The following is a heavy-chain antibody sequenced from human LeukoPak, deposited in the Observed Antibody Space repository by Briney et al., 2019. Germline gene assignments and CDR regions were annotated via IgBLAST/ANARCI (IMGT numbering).Heavy chain of an antibody. J-gene: IGHJ4*02. Sequence: GSLRLSCAASGFTFSTYWMSWVRQAPGTGLEWVANIKEDGSQKYFVDSAKGRFTISRDNAKNSQYLQMNSLRAEDTAVYYCARLPLTARRHFDYWGQGTLVTVSS. CDR2: IKEDGSQK. CDR1: GFTFSTYW. D-gene: IGHD5-18*01. CDR3: ARLPLTARRHFDY. V-gene: IGHV3-7*05.